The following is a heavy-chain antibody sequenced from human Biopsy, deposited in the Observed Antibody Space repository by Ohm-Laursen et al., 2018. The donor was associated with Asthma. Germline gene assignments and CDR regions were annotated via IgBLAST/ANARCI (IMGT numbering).Heavy chain of an antibody. CDR2: MYYGETT. J-gene: IGHJ4*02. Sequence: SQTLSLTCTVSGASITSSAYYWGWIRQPPGKGLEWIGSMYYGETTYYSPSLKSRVTISVDTSKNHFYLILSSVTAADTAVYYCARHDHRWDTYADFWGQGTLVTVSS. V-gene: IGHV4-39*01. CDR3: ARHDHRWDTYADF. CDR1: GASITSSAYY. D-gene: IGHD2-2*01.